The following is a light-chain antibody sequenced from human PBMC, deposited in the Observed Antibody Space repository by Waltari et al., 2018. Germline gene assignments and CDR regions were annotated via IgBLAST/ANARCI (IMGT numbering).Light chain of an antibody. CDR3: QQYNKWPPWT. CDR1: ESVRTN. J-gene: IGKJ1*01. V-gene: IGKV3D-15*01. CDR2: DAS. Sequence: EVVMTQSPATLSVSPGEGATVSCRASESVRTNVAWYQQTPGQAPRLIIYDASTRATGIPDRFSGSGYGTEFILSISSLQSEYFAIYYCQQYNKWPPWTFGQGTKVEIK.